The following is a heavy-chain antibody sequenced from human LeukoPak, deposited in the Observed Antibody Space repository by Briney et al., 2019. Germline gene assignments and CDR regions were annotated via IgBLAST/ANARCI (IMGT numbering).Heavy chain of an antibody. Sequence: GASVKVSCKASGYTITSYDINWVRQATGQGLEWMGWMNPNSGNTGYAQKFQGRVTMTRNTSISTAYMELSSLRSEDTAVYYCARGRGVRGVIITGYWGQGTLVTVSS. V-gene: IGHV1-8*01. D-gene: IGHD3-10*01. J-gene: IGHJ4*02. CDR2: MNPNSGNT. CDR1: GYTITSYD. CDR3: ARGRGVRGVIITGY.